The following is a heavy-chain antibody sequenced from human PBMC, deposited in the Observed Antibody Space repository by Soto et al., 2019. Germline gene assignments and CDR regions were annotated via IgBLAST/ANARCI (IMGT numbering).Heavy chain of an antibody. CDR1: GGSISSPDYC. CDR3: ARQIAWGRWSLDH. J-gene: IGHJ4*02. CDR2: NFYSRST. Sequence: QLQLQQSGPGLVKPAETLSLTCSVSGGSISSPDYCWGWIRQPPGKGLEWLGSNFYSRSTHHNPSLTVRASISVYTSNRQFSMGLSSVTAADTAVFYCARQIAWGRWSLDHWGQGTLVTVSS. D-gene: IGHD2-15*01. V-gene: IGHV4-39*01.